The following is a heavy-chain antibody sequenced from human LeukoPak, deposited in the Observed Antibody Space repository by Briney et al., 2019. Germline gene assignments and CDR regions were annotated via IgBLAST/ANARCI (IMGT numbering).Heavy chain of an antibody. V-gene: IGHV3-9*01. J-gene: IGHJ5*02. D-gene: IGHD3-10*01. CDR3: AKDQESQAGGWFDP. CDR2: ISWNSGSI. CDR1: GFTFGDYA. Sequence: GGSLRLSCAASGFTFGDYAMHWVRQAPGKGLEWVSGISWNSGSIGYADSVKGRFTISRDNAKNSLYLQMNSLRAEDTALHYCAKDQESQAGGWFDPWGQGTLVTVSS.